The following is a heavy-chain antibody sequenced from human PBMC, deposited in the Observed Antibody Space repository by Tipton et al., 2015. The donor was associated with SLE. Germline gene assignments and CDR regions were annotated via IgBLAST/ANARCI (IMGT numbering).Heavy chain of an antibody. CDR1: GGSISSHY. J-gene: IGHJ3*02. CDR2: IYYSGST. D-gene: IGHD3-10*01. V-gene: IGHV4-59*11. Sequence: TLSLTCTVSGGSISSHYWSWIRQPPGKGLEWIGYIYYSGSTNYNRSLKSRVTISVDTSKNQFSLKLSSVTAADTAVYYCARGGTMVQGEANDAFDIWGQGTMVTVSS. CDR3: ARGGTMVQGEANDAFDI.